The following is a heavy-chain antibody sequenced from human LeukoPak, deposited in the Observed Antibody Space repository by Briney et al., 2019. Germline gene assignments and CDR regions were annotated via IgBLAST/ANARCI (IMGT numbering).Heavy chain of an antibody. J-gene: IGHJ4*02. V-gene: IGHV3-23*01. CDR3: ARAGNIRFDY. Sequence: PGGSLRLSCAASGFTFSSYAMSWVRQAPGKGLECVSSISGSDGRTYYADSVKGRFTISRDNYKNTLYLQMNPLRAEDTAVYYCARAGNIRFDYWGQGTLVTVSS. CDR1: GFTFSSYA. D-gene: IGHD2/OR15-2a*01. CDR2: ISGSDGRT.